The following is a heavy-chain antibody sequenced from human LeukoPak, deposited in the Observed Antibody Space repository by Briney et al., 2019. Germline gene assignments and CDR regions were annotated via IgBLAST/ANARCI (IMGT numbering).Heavy chain of an antibody. CDR2: IYYSGST. CDR1: GGSISSYY. J-gene: IGHJ3*02. CDR3: ARTTVDYGLLDAFDI. D-gene: IGHD4-17*01. V-gene: IGHV4-59*01. Sequence: SETLSLTCIGSGGSISSYYWSWIRQPPGKGLEWIGYIYYSGSTNYNPSLKSRVTISVDTSKNQFSLKLSSVTAADTAVYYCARTTVDYGLLDAFDIWGQGTMVTVSS.